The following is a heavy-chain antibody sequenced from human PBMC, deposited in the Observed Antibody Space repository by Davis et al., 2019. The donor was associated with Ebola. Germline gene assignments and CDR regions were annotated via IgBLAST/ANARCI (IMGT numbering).Heavy chain of an antibody. D-gene: IGHD2-21*02. CDR1: GYTFTGYY. CDR2: INPNSGGT. J-gene: IGHJ6*04. Sequence: ASVKVSCKASGYTFTGYYMHWVRQAPGQGLEWMGRINPNSGGTNYAQKFQGRVTMTRDTSISTAYMELSRLRSDDTAVYYCARVRYCGGDCSKNYYYGLDVWGKGTTVTVSS. V-gene: IGHV1-2*06. CDR3: ARVRYCGGDCSKNYYYGLDV.